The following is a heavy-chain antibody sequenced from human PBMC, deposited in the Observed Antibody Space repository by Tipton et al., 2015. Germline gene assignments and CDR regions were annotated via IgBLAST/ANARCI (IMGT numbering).Heavy chain of an antibody. CDR3: ASQDIVLMVYGFDY. D-gene: IGHD2-8*01. V-gene: IGHV4-39*01. CDR2: IYYSGSA. J-gene: IGHJ4*02. CDR1: GDSISSSSYF. Sequence: LRLSCTVSGDSISSSSYFWGWIRQPPGKGLEWIGSIYYSGSAYYNPSLKSRVTISVDTSKNQFSLRLSSVTAADTAVYYCASQDIVLMVYGFDYWGQGTLVTVSS.